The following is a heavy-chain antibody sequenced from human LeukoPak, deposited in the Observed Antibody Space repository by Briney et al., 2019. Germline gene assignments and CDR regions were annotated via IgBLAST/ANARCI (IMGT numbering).Heavy chain of an antibody. CDR3: ARGYGDYVSYYYYYMDV. J-gene: IGHJ6*03. Sequence: TGGSLRLSCAASGFTFSSYSMNWVRQAPGKGLEWVSYISSSSSTIYYADSVKGRFTISRDDAKNSLYLQMNSLRAEDTAVYYCARGYGDYVSYYYYYMDVWGKGTTVTVSS. D-gene: IGHD4-17*01. CDR1: GFTFSSYS. CDR2: ISSSSSTI. V-gene: IGHV3-48*01.